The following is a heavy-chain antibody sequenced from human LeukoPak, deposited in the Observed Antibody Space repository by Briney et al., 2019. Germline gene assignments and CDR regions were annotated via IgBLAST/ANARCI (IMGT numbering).Heavy chain of an antibody. CDR3: AKDIGSSGWTSSGMDV. Sequence: PGGSLRLSCAASGFTFDDYTMHWARQAPGKGLEWVSLISWDGGSTYYADSVKGRFTISRDNSKNSLYLQMNSLRTEDTALYYCAKDIGSSGWTSSGMDVWGQGTTVTVSS. D-gene: IGHD6-19*01. V-gene: IGHV3-43*01. J-gene: IGHJ6*02. CDR1: GFTFDDYT. CDR2: ISWDGGST.